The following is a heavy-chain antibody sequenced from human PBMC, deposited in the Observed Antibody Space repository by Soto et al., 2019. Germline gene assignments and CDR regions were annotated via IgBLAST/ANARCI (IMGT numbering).Heavy chain of an antibody. CDR1: GYTFTSYG. Sequence: GASVKVSCKASGYTFTSYGISWVRQAPGQGLEWMGWISAYNGNTNYAQKLQGRVTMTTDTSTSTAYMELRSLRSDDTAVYYCARDTLPFYYDSSGRGHTYWGQGTLVTVSS. J-gene: IGHJ4*02. CDR2: ISAYNGNT. D-gene: IGHD3-22*01. CDR3: ARDTLPFYYDSSGRGHTY. V-gene: IGHV1-18*01.